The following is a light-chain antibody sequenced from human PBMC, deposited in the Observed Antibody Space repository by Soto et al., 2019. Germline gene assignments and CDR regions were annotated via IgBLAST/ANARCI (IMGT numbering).Light chain of an antibody. J-gene: IGLJ2*01. CDR1: NSNIGRNY. CDR2: DNN. V-gene: IGLV1-51*01. CDR3: GTWDNSLNAVI. Sequence: QSVLTQPPSVSAAPGQKVSISCSGTNSNIGRNYVSWYQHLPGTTPRLLIYDNNKRPSGIPDRFSGSKSGTSATLGITGLQTGDEADFYCGTWDNSLNAVIFGGGTKLTVL.